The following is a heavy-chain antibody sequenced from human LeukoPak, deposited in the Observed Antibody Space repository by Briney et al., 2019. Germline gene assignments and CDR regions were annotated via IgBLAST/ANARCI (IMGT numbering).Heavy chain of an antibody. CDR1: GFPFSNYA. D-gene: IGHD3-22*01. CDR3: AKGLGTSGYHDY. J-gene: IGHJ4*02. V-gene: IGHV3-23*01. Sequence: PGGSLTLSCSASGFPFSNYAMTWVRQAAGRGLERVSGISDSGDRTYYADSVKGRFTISRDNSKNMLYLQMNSMRVEDTALYYCAKGLGTSGYHDYWGQGTLVTVSS. CDR2: ISDSGDRT.